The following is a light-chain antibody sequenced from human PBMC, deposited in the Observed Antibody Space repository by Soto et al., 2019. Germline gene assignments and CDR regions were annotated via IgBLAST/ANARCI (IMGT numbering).Light chain of an antibody. CDR2: KAS. J-gene: IGKJ1*01. Sequence: DIQMTQSPSTLSASVGDRVTITCRASQSISSWLAWYQQKPGKAPKLLIYKASSLESGVPLRFSGSGSGTEFTLTISSLQPDDSATYYCQQYNIYSGTFGQGTKVEIK. V-gene: IGKV1-5*03. CDR3: QQYNIYSGT. CDR1: QSISSW.